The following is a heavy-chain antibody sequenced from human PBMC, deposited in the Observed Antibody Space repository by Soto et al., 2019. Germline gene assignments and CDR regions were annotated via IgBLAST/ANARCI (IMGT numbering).Heavy chain of an antibody. J-gene: IGHJ4*02. D-gene: IGHD2-8*01. Sequence: VQLVQSGTEVKEPGASVRVSCKASGYTFTAHSLHWARQAHAQGLEWMGWIIVSHDWPRYAPQFQGRLTFETDTIGTTSYMHWTSLTPDDTAVYFCAREPEDGVPGDYWGQGTPVGVYS. CDR1: GYTFTAHS. CDR3: AREPEDGVPGDY. V-gene: IGHV1-3*01. CDR2: IIVSHDWP.